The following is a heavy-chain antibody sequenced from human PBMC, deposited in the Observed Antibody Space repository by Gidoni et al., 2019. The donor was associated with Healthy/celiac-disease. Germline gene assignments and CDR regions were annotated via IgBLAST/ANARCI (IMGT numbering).Heavy chain of an antibody. CDR1: AFPFSNAG. V-gene: IGHV3-15*01. Sequence: EVQLVESGGGLVKPGGSLRLSCAASAFPFSNAGMSWVRQAPGKGLEWVGRIKSKTDGGTTDYAAPVKGRFTISRDDSKNTLYLQMNSLKTEDTAVYYCTKQFTVVVAANNYWGQGTLVTVSS. D-gene: IGHD2-15*01. J-gene: IGHJ4*02. CDR2: IKSKTDGGTT. CDR3: TKQFTVVVAANNY.